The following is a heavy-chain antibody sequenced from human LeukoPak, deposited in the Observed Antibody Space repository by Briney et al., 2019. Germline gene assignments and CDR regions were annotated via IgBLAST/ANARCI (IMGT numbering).Heavy chain of an antibody. CDR3: ARDTGGADTAMTN. CDR1: GFTFSDYY. Sequence: NSGGSLRLSCAASGFTFSDYYMSWIRQAPGEGLEWVSYISSSSSYTSYADSVKGRFTISRDNAKNSLYLQMNSLRAEDTAVYYCARDTGGADTAMTNWGQGTLVTVSS. CDR2: ISSSSSYT. D-gene: IGHD5-18*01. J-gene: IGHJ4*02. V-gene: IGHV3-11*05.